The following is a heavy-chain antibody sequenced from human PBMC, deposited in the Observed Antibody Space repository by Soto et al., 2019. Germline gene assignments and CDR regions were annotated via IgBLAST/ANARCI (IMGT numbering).Heavy chain of an antibody. D-gene: IGHD6-6*01. Sequence: ASVKVSCKASGGTFSSYAISWVRQAPGQGLEWMGGIIPIFGTANYAQKFQGRVTITADESTSTAYMELSSLRSEDTAVYYCARDTPIAARPYYYYGMDVWGQGTTVT. CDR3: ARDTPIAARPYYYYGMDV. CDR1: GGTFSSYA. V-gene: IGHV1-69*13. CDR2: IIPIFGTA. J-gene: IGHJ6*02.